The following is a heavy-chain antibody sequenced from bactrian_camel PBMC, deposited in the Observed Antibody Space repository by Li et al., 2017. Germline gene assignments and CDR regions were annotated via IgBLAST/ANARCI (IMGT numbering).Heavy chain of an antibody. V-gene: IGHV3S63*01. CDR2: ISSDGRS. D-gene: IGHD4*01. J-gene: IGHJ6*01. Sequence: HVQLVESGGGSVQAGGSLRLSCAASGFTFDNSERGWFRQVPGNECELVSFISSDGRSDYADSVKGRFTISRDNAKNTLYLQMNSLKTEDTAVYYCAADSRYYGDYDGNFGYWGQGPRSPSP. CDR3: AADSRYYGDYDGNFGY. CDR1: GFTFDNSE.